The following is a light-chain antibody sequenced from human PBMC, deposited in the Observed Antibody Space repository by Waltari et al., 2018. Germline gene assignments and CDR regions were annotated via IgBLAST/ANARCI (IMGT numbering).Light chain of an antibody. V-gene: IGLV1-47*01. CDR2: TIY. Sequence: QSVLTQPPSASGTPGQRVTISCSGGRSNIGNNYVFWYQQFPGTAPKLLIFTIYPRPSGVPDRFSGSKACTSASLAISGLRSEDEADYYCAAWDDSLSVWVFGGGTKLTVL. CDR3: AAWDDSLSVWV. CDR1: RSNIGNNY. J-gene: IGLJ3*02.